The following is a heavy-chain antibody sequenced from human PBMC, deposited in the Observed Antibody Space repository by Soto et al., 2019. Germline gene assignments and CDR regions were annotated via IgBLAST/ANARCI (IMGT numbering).Heavy chain of an antibody. CDR2: IIPIFGTT. Sequence: QVHLVQSGAEVKKPGSSVNVSCKASGGTFSNYAITWVRQAPGQGLEWVGRIIPIFGTTNVAQKFQGRVTITADESTTPAYMELSGLGSDDTAVYYCAKDGGADGYFGNWLDPWGQGTLVTVSS. CDR1: GGTFSNYA. V-gene: IGHV1-69*15. D-gene: IGHD5-12*01. J-gene: IGHJ5*02. CDR3: AKDGGADGYFGNWLDP.